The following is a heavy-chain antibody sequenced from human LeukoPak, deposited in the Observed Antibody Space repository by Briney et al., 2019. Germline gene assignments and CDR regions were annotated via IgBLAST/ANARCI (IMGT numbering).Heavy chain of an antibody. Sequence: SETLSLTCTVSGGSISTHYWSWIRQPPGKGLEWIGSICYTGSTNYNHSLETRVTISLDTSKNHFSLKLSSVTAADTAIYYCARHMVERDMVKSLGWFDPWGQGTLVIASS. J-gene: IGHJ5*02. CDR2: ICYTGST. V-gene: IGHV4-59*11. CDR1: GGSISTHY. CDR3: ARHMVERDMVKSLGWFDP. D-gene: IGHD5-18*01.